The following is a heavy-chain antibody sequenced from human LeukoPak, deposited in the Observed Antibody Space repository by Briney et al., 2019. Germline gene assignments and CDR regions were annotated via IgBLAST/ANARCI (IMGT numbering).Heavy chain of an antibody. CDR2: IKTDGSIT. D-gene: IGHD3-3*01. Sequence: GGSLRLSCAASGFSFSVYWMHWVRQAPGKGPVWVSRIKTDGSITDYADFVKGRFTISRDNAKNTLYLQMNSLRAEDTAVYYCARVYDFWSGYYFDYWGQGTLVTVSS. J-gene: IGHJ4*02. CDR1: GFSFSVYW. V-gene: IGHV3-74*01. CDR3: ARVYDFWSGYYFDY.